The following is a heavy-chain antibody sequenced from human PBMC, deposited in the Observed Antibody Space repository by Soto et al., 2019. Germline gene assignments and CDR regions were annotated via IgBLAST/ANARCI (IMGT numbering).Heavy chain of an antibody. Sequence: SETLSLTCTVSGGSISSSSYYWGWIRQPPGKGLEWIGSIYYSGSTYYNPSLKSRVTISVDTSKNQFSLKLSSVTAADTAVYYCARQSATYYDFWSGYYTSYFDYWGQGTLVTVSS. CDR2: IYYSGST. J-gene: IGHJ4*02. D-gene: IGHD3-3*01. CDR3: ARQSATYYDFWSGYYTSYFDY. V-gene: IGHV4-39*01. CDR1: GGSISSSSYY.